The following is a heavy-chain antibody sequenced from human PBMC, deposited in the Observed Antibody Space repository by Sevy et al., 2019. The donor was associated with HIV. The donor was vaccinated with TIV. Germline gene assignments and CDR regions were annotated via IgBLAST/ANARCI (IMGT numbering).Heavy chain of an antibody. CDR2: IYYSGST. CDR1: GCSISSSSYY. D-gene: IGHD6-13*01. CDR3: ARVIAAAGPNWFDP. J-gene: IGHJ5*02. V-gene: IGHV4-39*01. Sequence: SETLSLTCTVSGCSISSSSYYWGWIRQPPGKGLEWIGSIYYSGSTYYNPSLKSRLTISVDTSKNQFSLKLSSVTAADTAVYYCARVIAAAGPNWFDPWGQGTLVTVSS.